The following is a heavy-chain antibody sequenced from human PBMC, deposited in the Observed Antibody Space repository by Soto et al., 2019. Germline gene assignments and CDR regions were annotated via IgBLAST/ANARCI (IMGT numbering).Heavy chain of an antibody. J-gene: IGHJ4*02. CDR2: IYHRGTT. V-gene: IGHV4-59*01. D-gene: IGHD3-10*01. CDR1: GGSISSYY. Sequence: QVQLQESGPGLVKPSETLSLTCTVSGGSISSYYWSWIRQPPGKGLEWIGYIYHRGTTNYSPSLKSRVTISAVMSKNQFSLKLSSVTAADTAVYYCARAIRRGGGFDYWGQGTLVTVSS. CDR3: ARAIRRGGGFDY.